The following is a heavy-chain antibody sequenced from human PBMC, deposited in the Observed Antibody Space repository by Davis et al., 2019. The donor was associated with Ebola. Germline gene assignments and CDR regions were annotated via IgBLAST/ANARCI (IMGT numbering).Heavy chain of an antibody. V-gene: IGHV4-34*01. Sequence: GSLRLSCAVYGGSFSGYYWSWIRQPPGKGLEWIGEINHSGSTNYNPSLKSRVTISVDTSKNQFSLKLSSVTAADTAVYYCARRGLEWLLLPFDPWGQGTLVTVSS. J-gene: IGHJ5*02. CDR1: GGSFSGYY. CDR3: ARRGLEWLLLPFDP. D-gene: IGHD3-3*01. CDR2: INHSGST.